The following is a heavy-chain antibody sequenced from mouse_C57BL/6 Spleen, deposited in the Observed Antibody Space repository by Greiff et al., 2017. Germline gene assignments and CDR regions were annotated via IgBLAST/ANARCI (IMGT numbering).Heavy chain of an antibody. D-gene: IGHD2-2*01. CDR2: ISYDGSN. V-gene: IGHV3-6*01. CDR1: GYSITSGYY. J-gene: IGHJ3*01. CDR3: ANGYDEGVWFAY. Sequence: EVQLQQSGPGLVKPSQSLSLTCSVTGYSITSGYYWNWIRQFPGNKLERMGYISYDGSNNYNPSLKNRISITRDTSKNQFFLKLNSVTTEDTATYYCANGYDEGVWFAYWGQGTLVTVSA.